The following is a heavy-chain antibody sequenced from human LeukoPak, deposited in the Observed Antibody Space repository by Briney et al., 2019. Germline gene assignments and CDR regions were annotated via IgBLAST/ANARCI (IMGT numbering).Heavy chain of an antibody. CDR3: ARYGPSSGRYSSSGRYFQH. CDR1: GYSFTSYW. V-gene: IGHV5-51*01. CDR2: IYPGDSDT. D-gene: IGHD6-13*01. J-gene: IGHJ1*01. Sequence: GESLKISCKDSGYSFTSYWIGWVRQMPGKGLEWMGIIYPGDSDTRYSPSFQGQVTISADKSISTAYLQWSSLKASDTAMYYCARYGPSSGRYSSSGRYFQHWGQGTLVTVSS.